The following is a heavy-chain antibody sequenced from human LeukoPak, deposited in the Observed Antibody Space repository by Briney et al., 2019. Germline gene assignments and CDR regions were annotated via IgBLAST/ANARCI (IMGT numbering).Heavy chain of an antibody. J-gene: IGHJ3*02. CDR1: GGSISGSSYY. D-gene: IGHD2-2*01. CDR3: ARDCSSTSCYLEIDAFDI. V-gene: IGHV4-39*07. Sequence: SETLSLTCTVSGGSISGSSYYWGWIRQPPGKGLEWIGEIYHSGSTNYNPSLKSRVTISVDKSKNQFSLKLSSVTAADTAVYYCARDCSSTSCYLEIDAFDIWGQGTMVTVSS. CDR2: IYHSGST.